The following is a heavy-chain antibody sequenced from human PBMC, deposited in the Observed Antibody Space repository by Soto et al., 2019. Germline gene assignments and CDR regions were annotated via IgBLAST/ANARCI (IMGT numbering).Heavy chain of an antibody. D-gene: IGHD3-16*01. CDR3: TRDSGGKGAY. V-gene: IGHV3-74*01. CDR2: IDEYGSTV. CDR1: GFTFSSYW. Sequence: EVQLVESGGGLVQPGGSLRLSCAASGFTFSSYWMHWVRQVPGKGLLWVSRIDEYGSTVNYADSVRGRFTISRDNARNTLYLEINSLRAEDTALYYCTRDSGGKGAYWGPGTLVTVSS. J-gene: IGHJ4*02.